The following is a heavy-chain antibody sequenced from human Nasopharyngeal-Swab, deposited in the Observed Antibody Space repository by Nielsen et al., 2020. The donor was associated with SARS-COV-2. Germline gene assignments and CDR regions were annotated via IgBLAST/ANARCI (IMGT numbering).Heavy chain of an antibody. CDR3: AKLPPDYYDSSASSDY. V-gene: IGHV3-9*01. J-gene: IGHJ4*02. Sequence: SLKISCAASGFTFDEYAMHWVRQGPGKGLEWVSGISWNSGSIGYADSVKGRFTISRDNAKNSLYLQMNSLRPEDTALYYCAKLPPDYYDSSASSDYWGQGTLVTVSS. CDR2: ISWNSGSI. D-gene: IGHD3-22*01. CDR1: GFTFDEYA.